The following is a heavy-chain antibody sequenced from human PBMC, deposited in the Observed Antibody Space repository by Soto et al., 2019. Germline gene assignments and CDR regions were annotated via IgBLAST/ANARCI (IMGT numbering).Heavy chain of an antibody. J-gene: IGHJ4*02. V-gene: IGHV3-23*01. D-gene: IGHD2-15*01. CDR3: AKDGGYCSGGSCWYFDY. Sequence: GGSLRLSCAASGFTFSSYAMSWVRQAPGKGLEWVSAISGSGGSTYYADSVKGRFTISRDNSKNTLYLQMNSLRAEDTAVYYCAKDGGYCSGGSCWYFDYWGQGTLVTVSS. CDR2: ISGSGGST. CDR1: GFTFSSYA.